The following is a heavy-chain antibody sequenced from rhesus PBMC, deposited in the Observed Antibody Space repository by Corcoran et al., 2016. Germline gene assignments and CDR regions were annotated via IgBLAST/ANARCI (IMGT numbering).Heavy chain of an antibody. CDR3: ARRYSSGWYYYFDY. D-gene: IGHD6-31*01. J-gene: IGHJ4*01. CDR2: IYGSGGST. V-gene: IGHV4-93*01. Sequence: QVQLQESGPAVVKPSETLSLTCAVSGSSISSSNWWSWIRQSPGKGLEWIGGIYGSGGSTEDNRSLKSRVIMSKVTAKNQFSLKLSCVTAADTAVYYCARRYSSGWYYYFDYWGQGVLVTVSS. CDR1: GSSISSSNW.